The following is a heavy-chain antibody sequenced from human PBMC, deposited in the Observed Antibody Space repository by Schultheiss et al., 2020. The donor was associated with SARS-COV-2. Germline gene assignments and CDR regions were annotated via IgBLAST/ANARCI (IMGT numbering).Heavy chain of an antibody. V-gene: IGHV3-73*01. Sequence: GESLKISCAASGFIFSGSAMHWVRQASGKGLEWVGRIRSKANNYATTYVASVQGRFTISRDDSKNTAYLQMNSLKIEDTAVYYCTRNSTSSGWFDPWGQGTLVTVSS. J-gene: IGHJ5*02. CDR1: GFIFSGSA. CDR2: IRSKANNYAT. CDR3: TRNSTSSGWFDP. D-gene: IGHD5-18*01.